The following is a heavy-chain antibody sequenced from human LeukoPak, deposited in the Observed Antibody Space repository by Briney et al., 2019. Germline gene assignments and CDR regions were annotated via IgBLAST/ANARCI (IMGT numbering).Heavy chain of an antibody. CDR2: IKEDGGEI. J-gene: IGHJ3*02. CDR3: ETYSSFDI. V-gene: IGHV3-7*02. D-gene: IGHD2-21*01. Sequence: PGGSLRLSCAASGFTFSIYWMSWVRQAPGKGLEWVASIKEDGGEIHYVDSVKGRFTISRDNAKNSLYLQMNSLRAEDTAVYYSETYSSFDIWGHGTMVTVSS. CDR1: GFTFSIYW.